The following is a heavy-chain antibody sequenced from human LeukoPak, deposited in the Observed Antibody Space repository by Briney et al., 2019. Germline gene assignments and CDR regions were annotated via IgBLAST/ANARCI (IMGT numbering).Heavy chain of an antibody. V-gene: IGHV4-61*02. CDR2: IYTSGST. J-gene: IGHJ5*02. CDR3: AREPYYDSSGYYPGDWFDP. D-gene: IGHD3-22*01. Sequence: PSQTLSLTCTVSGGSISSGSYYWSWIRQPAGKGLEWIERIYTSGSTNYNPSLKSRVTISVDTSKNQFSLKLSSVTAADTAVYYCAREPYYDSSGYYPGDWFDPWGQGTLVTVSS. CDR1: GGSISSGSYY.